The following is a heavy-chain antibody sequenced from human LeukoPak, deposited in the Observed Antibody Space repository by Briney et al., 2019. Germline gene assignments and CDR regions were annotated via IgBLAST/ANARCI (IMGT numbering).Heavy chain of an antibody. Sequence: SETLSLTCTVSGGSISSSSYYWGWIRQPPGKGLEWIGEIYHSGSTYYNPSLKSRVTISVDTSKNQFSLKLSSVTAADTAVYYCARTNRGYSYGPYYYYYYMDVWGKGTTVTVSS. CDR3: ARTNRGYSYGPYYYYYYMDV. CDR1: GGSISSSSYY. J-gene: IGHJ6*03. D-gene: IGHD5-18*01. CDR2: IYHSGST. V-gene: IGHV4-39*07.